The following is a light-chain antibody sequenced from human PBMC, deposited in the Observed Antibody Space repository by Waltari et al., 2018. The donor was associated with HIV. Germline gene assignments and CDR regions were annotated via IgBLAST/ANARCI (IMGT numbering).Light chain of an antibody. CDR1: NIGSKS. CDR3: QVWDSSSDHVV. J-gene: IGLJ2*01. CDR2: YDS. V-gene: IGLV3-21*04. Sequence: SYVLTQQPSVSVAPGKTARITCGGTNIGSKSVHWYQQKPGQAPLLVIYYDSARPSGIPERFSGSNSGNTATLTISRVEAGDEADYYCQVWDSSSDHVVFGGGTNLTVL.